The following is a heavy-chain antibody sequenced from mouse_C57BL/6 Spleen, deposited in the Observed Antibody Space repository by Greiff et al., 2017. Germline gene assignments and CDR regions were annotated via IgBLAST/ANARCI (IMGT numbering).Heavy chain of an antibody. CDR3: ARGGYGSSSSYYFDY. D-gene: IGHD1-1*01. V-gene: IGHV1-52*01. Sequence: VQLQQPGAELVRPGSSVKLSCKASGYTFTSYWMHWVKQRPIQGLEWIGNIDPSDSETHYNQKFKDKATLTVDKSSSTAYMQLSSLTSEDSAVYYCARGGYGSSSSYYFDYWGQGTTLTVSS. CDR1: GYTFTSYW. CDR2: IDPSDSET. J-gene: IGHJ2*01.